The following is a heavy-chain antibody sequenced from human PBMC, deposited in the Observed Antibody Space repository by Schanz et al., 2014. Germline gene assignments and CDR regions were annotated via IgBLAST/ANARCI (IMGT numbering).Heavy chain of an antibody. CDR1: GFSFSSYA. V-gene: IGHV3-48*01. D-gene: IGHD1-26*01. J-gene: IGHJ4*02. CDR2: ISGSSRTI. Sequence: EVQLLESGGGLVQPGGSLRLSCATSGFSFSSYAINWVRQAPGKGLEWVSYISGSSRTIYYADSMKGRFTVSRDNAENALYLQMNSLRAEDTAVYYCARDHTTESYYSAGPPIDYWGQGTLLTVSS. CDR3: ARDHTTESYYSAGPPIDY.